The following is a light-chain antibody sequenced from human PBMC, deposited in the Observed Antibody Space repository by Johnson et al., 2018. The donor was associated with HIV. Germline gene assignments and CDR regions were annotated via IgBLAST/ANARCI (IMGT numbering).Light chain of an antibody. CDR2: DTN. V-gene: IGLV1-51*01. CDR3: GTWDSSLSTFYV. J-gene: IGLJ1*01. Sequence: QSVLTQPPSVSAAPGQKVTISCSGSSSNIGNNDVSWYQQLPGTAPKLLIFDTNKRFSGIPDRFSGSKSGTSATLGITGLQTGDEADYYCGTWDSSLSTFYVFGTGTKVTVL. CDR1: SSNIGNND.